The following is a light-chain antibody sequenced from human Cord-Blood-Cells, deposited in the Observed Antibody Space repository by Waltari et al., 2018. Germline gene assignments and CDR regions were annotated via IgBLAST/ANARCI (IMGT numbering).Light chain of an antibody. J-gene: IGLJ2*01. V-gene: IGLV1-40*01. CDR2: GNS. Sequence: QPVLTQPPSVSGAPGQRVTISCTGSSSTIGAGYDVHWYQQLPGTTPKLLIYGNSTRPAGVPDRFSGSKSGTSASLAITGLQAEDEADYYCQSYDSSLSGVVFGGGTKLTVL. CDR1: SSTIGAGYD. CDR3: QSYDSSLSGVV.